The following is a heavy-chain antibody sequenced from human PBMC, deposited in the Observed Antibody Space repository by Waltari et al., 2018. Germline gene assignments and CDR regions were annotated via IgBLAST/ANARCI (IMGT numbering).Heavy chain of an antibody. CDR3: ARGARRDY. D-gene: IGHD6-6*01. V-gene: IGHV4-34*01. CDR1: GGSFSGYY. J-gene: IGHJ4*02. Sequence: QVQLQQWGAGLLKPSETLSLTCAVYGGSFSGYYWSWIRQPPGKGLEWIGEINHSGSTNDNPSLKSRVTISVDTSKNQFSLKLSSVTAADTAVYYCARGARRDYWGQGTLVTVSS. CDR2: INHSGST.